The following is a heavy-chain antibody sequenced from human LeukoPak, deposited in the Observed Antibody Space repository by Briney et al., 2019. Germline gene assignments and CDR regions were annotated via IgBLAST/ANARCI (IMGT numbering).Heavy chain of an antibody. J-gene: IGHJ4*02. CDR3: SAGKFHNYYDFWSAKFPANFDY. D-gene: IGHD3-3*01. Sequence: GGSLRLSCAASGFTFSSYAMSWVRQAPGKGLEWVSAISGSGGSTYYADSVKGRFTISRDNSKNTLYLQMNSRRAQDTAVYYCSAGKFHNYYDFWSAKFPANFDYWGQGTLVTVSS. V-gene: IGHV3-23*01. CDR2: ISGSGGST. CDR1: GFTFSSYA.